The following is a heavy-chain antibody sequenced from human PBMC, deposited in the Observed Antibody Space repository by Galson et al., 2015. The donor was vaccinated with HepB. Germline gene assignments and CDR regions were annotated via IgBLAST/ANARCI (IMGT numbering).Heavy chain of an antibody. D-gene: IGHD3-22*01. CDR1: GYTFTSYA. CDR2: INAGNGNT. Sequence: SVKVSCKASGYTFTSYAMHWVRQAPGQGLEWMGWINAGNGNTKYSQKFQGRVTITRDTSASTAYMELSSLRSEDTAVYYCAGTYYYDSSGYRYNWFDPWGQGTLVTVSS. CDR3: AGTYYYDSSGYRYNWFDP. J-gene: IGHJ5*02. V-gene: IGHV1-3*01.